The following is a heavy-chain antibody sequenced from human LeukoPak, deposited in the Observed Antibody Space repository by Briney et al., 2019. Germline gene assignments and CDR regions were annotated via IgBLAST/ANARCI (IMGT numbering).Heavy chain of an antibody. V-gene: IGHV3-11*04. J-gene: IGHJ4*02. CDR1: GFTFSDYY. CDR2: ISSSGSTI. CDR3: AASAYDFWSGYYSGFDY. Sequence: PGGSLRLSCAASGFTFSDYYMSWIRQAPGKGLEWVSYISSSGSTIYYADSVKGRFTISRDNAKNSLYLQMNSLRAEDTAVYYCAASAYDFWSGYYSGFDYWGQGTLVTVSS. D-gene: IGHD3-3*01.